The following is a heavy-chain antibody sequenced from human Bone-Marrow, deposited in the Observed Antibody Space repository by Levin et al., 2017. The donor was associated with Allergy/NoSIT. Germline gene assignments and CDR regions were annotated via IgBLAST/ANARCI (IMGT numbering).Heavy chain of an antibody. V-gene: IGHV3-23*01. D-gene: IGHD3-3*01. J-gene: IGHJ2*01. CDR2: ITTSGDNT. Sequence: GGSLRLSCAASGLTISNYAMTWVRQAPGKGLEWVSSITTSGDNTYSADSVKGRFTISRDNSNNTVHLQMNSLRAEDTAVYYCAKIVGLIWSGIQGAGYSDVWGRGTLVTVSS. CDR1: GLTISNYA. CDR3: AKIVGLIWSGIQGAGYSDV.